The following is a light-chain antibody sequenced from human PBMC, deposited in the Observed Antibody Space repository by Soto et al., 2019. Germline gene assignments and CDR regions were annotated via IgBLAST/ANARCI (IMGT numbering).Light chain of an antibody. J-gene: IGKJ1*01. V-gene: IGKV1-8*01. CDR1: QGISSY. CDR3: QQDYSYPWP. CDR2: AAS. Sequence: AIRMTQSPSSFSASTGDRVTITCRASQGISSYLAWYQQKPGKAPKLLIDAASTLQSGVPSRFSGSGSGTDFTLSISCLQSEYFATYYCQQDYSYPWPFGPGTKVEIK.